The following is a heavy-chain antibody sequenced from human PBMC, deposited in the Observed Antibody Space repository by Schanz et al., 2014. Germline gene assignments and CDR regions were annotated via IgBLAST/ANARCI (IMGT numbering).Heavy chain of an antibody. CDR3: ARGGVVVVTAALNWFDP. CDR1: GYTFTSFA. CDR2: INTNNGDP. J-gene: IGHJ5*02. Sequence: QVQLVQSGSELKKPGASVKVSCKASGYTFTSFAMNWVRQAPGQGLEWMGWINTNNGDPTYAQGFTGRFVFSLDTSVSTAYLQISSLKAEDTAVYYCARGGVVVVTAALNWFDPWGQGPLVTVSS. V-gene: IGHV7-4-1*02. D-gene: IGHD2-15*01.